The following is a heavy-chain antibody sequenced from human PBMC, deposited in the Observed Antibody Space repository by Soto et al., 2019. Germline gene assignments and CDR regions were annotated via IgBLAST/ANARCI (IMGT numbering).Heavy chain of an antibody. CDR1: GFTFSSYG. Sequence: GGSLRLSCAASGFTFSSYGMHWVRQAPGKGLEWVAVIWYDGSNKYYADSVKGRSTISRDNSKNTLYLQMNSLRAEDTAVYYCARDRDVTGTTDYWGQGTLVTVSS. J-gene: IGHJ4*02. CDR3: ARDRDVTGTTDY. CDR2: IWYDGSNK. V-gene: IGHV3-33*01. D-gene: IGHD1-7*01.